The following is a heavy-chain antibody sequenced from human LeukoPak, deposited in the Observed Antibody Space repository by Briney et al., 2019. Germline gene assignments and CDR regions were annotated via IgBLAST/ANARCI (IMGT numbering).Heavy chain of an antibody. CDR1: GFTFSSYA. CDR2: ISGSGGRT. J-gene: IGHJ4*02. D-gene: IGHD6-19*01. Sequence: GGSLRLSCAASGFTFSSYAMSWVRQAPGKGLEWVSAISGSGGRTYYADSVKGRFTISRDNSKNTLYLQMNSLRAEDTAVYYCTTYSSGWWIFDYWGQGTLVTVSS. CDR3: TTYSSGWWIFDY. V-gene: IGHV3-23*01.